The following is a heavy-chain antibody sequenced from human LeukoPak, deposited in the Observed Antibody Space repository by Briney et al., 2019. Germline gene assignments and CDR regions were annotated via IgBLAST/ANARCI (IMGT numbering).Heavy chain of an antibody. Sequence: PSETLSLTCTVSGGSISSSSYYWGWIRQPPGKGLEWIGSIYYSGSTYYNPSLKSRVTISVDTSKNQFSLKLSFVTAADTAVYYCASKEVWSGELGDAFDIWGQGTMVTVSS. CDR2: IYYSGST. J-gene: IGHJ3*02. D-gene: IGHD3-10*01. V-gene: IGHV4-39*01. CDR1: GGSISSSSYY. CDR3: ASKEVWSGELGDAFDI.